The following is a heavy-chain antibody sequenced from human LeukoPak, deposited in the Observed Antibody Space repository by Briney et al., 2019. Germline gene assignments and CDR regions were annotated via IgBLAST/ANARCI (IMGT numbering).Heavy chain of an antibody. Sequence: ALVKVSCKASGYTFSSYDIHWVRQATGQGLEWMGRMNPNNGNTGDAQKFQGRVTMTRDPSISTAYMELSSLRSEDTGVYFCARALAGTAELDVWGKGTTVTVSS. CDR3: ARALAGTAELDV. V-gene: IGHV1-8*01. D-gene: IGHD1-1*01. J-gene: IGHJ6*04. CDR2: MNPNNGNT. CDR1: GYTFSSYD.